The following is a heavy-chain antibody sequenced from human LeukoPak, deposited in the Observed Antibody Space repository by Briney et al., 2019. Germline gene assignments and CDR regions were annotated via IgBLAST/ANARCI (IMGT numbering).Heavy chain of an antibody. V-gene: IGHV3-21*01. J-gene: IGHJ6*03. D-gene: IGHD4-11*01. Sequence: GGSLRLSCAASGFTFSSYSMNWVRQAPGKGLEWVSSISGSGTCIYYADSVQGRFTISRDNAKNSLYLQMNSLRAEDTAVYYCARVGYTNSFGYYYYYMDVWAKGTMVTVSS. CDR3: ARVGYTNSFGYYYYYMDV. CDR1: GFTFSSYS. CDR2: ISGSGTCI.